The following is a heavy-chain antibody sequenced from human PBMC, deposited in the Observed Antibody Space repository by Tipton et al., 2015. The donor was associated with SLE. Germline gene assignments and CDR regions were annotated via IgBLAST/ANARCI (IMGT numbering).Heavy chain of an antibody. D-gene: IGHD6-13*01. J-gene: IGHJ4*02. CDR1: GGSISSSSYY. Sequence: TLSLTCTVSGGSISSSSYYWGWIRQPPGKGLEWIGSIYYSGSTYYNPSLKSRVTISVHTPKNPFPLKLSSVTAAGTAVYYCARGEYSSSWYPFDYWGQGTLVTVSS. CDR2: IYYSGST. CDR3: ARGEYSSSWYPFDY. V-gene: IGHV4-39*01.